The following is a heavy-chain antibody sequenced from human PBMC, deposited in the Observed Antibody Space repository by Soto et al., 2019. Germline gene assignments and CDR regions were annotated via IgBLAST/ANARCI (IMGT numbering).Heavy chain of an antibody. CDR2: IYYSGST. CDR3: ARLADLYNFSAHVLDY. V-gene: IGHV4-31*03. J-gene: IGHJ4*02. CDR1: GGSISSGGYY. Sequence: SETLSLTCTVSGGSISSGGYYWSWIRQHPGKGLEWIGYIYYSGSTYYNPSLKSRVTISVDTSKNQFSLKLSSVTAADTAVYYCARLADLYNFSAHVLDYRGRGTPVTVSS. D-gene: IGHD1-20*01.